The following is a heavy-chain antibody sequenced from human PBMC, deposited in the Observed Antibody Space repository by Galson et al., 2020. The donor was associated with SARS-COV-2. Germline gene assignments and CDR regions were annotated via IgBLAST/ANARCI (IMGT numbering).Heavy chain of an antibody. CDR1: GFTFSSYE. D-gene: IGHD6-19*01. CDR3: ARDGEPRLVTGSDY. Sequence: GGSLRLSCAASGFTFSSYEMNWVRQAPGKGLEWVSYISSNGSSIYYADSVKGRFTISRDNAKNSLYLQMNSLRAEDTAVYYCARDGEPRLVTGSDYWGQGALVTVCS. CDR2: ISSNGSSI. V-gene: IGHV3-48*03. J-gene: IGHJ4*02.